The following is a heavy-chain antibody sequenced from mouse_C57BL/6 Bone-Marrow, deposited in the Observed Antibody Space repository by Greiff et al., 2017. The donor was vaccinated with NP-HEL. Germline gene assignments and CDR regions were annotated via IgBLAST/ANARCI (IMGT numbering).Heavy chain of an antibody. CDR3: ARVDWDDDY. CDR1: GYSITSGYY. Sequence: EVQLLESGPGLVKPSQSLSLTCSVTGYSITSGYYWNWIRQFPGNKLEWMGYISYDGSNNYNPSLKNRISITRDTSKNQFFLKLNSVTTEDTATYYCARVDWDDDYWGQGTTLTVSS. J-gene: IGHJ2*01. CDR2: ISYDGSN. D-gene: IGHD4-1*01. V-gene: IGHV3-6*01.